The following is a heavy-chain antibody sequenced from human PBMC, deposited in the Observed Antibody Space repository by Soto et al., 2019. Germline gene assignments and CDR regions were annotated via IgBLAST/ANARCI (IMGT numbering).Heavy chain of an antibody. D-gene: IGHD4-17*01. CDR3: ARWGVYDYGDRRRYYYYYGMDV. J-gene: IGHJ6*02. Sequence: ASETLSLTCAVSGGSISSGGYSWSWIRQPPGKGLEWIGYIYHSGSTYYNPSLKSRVTISVDRSKNQFSLKLSSVTAADTAVYYCARWGVYDYGDRRRYYYYYGMDVWGQGTTVTVSS. CDR1: GGSISSGGYS. V-gene: IGHV4-30-2*01. CDR2: IYHSGST.